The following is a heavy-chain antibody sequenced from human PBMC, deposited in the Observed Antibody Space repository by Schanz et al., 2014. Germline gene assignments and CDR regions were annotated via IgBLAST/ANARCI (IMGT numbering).Heavy chain of an antibody. CDR1: GYTLSKLS. Sequence: QVQLVQSGAEVKKPGASVKVSCQASGYTLSKLSIHWVRQAPGKGLEWMGGLDLEDGEIVYAEQLKGRVTMTEDTATDGACMELSSLRSQDTAVYYCATAEDASGSYGLPACGGWGQGTRVIVSS. CDR2: LDLEDGEI. CDR3: ATAEDASGSYGLPACGG. J-gene: IGHJ6*02. D-gene: IGHD3-10*01. V-gene: IGHV1-24*01.